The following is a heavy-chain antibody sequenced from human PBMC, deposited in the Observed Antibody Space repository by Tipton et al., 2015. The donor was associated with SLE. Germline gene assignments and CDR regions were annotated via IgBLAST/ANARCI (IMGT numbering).Heavy chain of an antibody. D-gene: IGHD1-26*01. CDR2: IKEDGSKI. Sequence: SLRLSCAASGFTFSSYWMSWVRQAPGKGLEWVANIKEDGSKIYYVDSVKGRFTISRGNAKNSVYLQMNSLRAEDTAVYYCARKVGDYWGQGTPVTVSS. J-gene: IGHJ4*02. CDR3: ARKVGDY. V-gene: IGHV3-7*01. CDR1: GFTFSSYW.